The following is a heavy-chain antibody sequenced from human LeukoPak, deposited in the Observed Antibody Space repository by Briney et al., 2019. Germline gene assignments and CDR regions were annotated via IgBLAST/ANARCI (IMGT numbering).Heavy chain of an antibody. Sequence: GGSLRLSCAASGLTFSSYSMSWVRQAPGKGLQWVASINQDGSAKYYVDSVKGRFTISRDSAKNSLFLQMNSLRADDTAVYYCARNRASLDFWGQGTLVTVSS. V-gene: IGHV3-7*05. CDR2: INQDGSAK. D-gene: IGHD3-16*02. J-gene: IGHJ4*02. CDR3: ARNRASLDF. CDR1: GLTFSSYS.